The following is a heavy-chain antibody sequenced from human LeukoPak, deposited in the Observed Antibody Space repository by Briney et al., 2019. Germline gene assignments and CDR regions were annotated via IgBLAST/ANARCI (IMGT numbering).Heavy chain of an antibody. J-gene: IGHJ5*02. V-gene: IGHV4-4*02. Sequence: SETLSLTCAVSGGSISSSNWWSWVRQPPGKGLEWIGEIYHSGSTNYNPSLKSRVTISVDKSKNQFSLKLSSVTAADTAVYYCARGGYCSSTSCYWSSGNWFDPWGQGTLVTVSS. CDR1: GGSISSSNW. CDR3: ARGGYCSSTSCYWSSGNWFDP. D-gene: IGHD2-2*01. CDR2: IYHSGST.